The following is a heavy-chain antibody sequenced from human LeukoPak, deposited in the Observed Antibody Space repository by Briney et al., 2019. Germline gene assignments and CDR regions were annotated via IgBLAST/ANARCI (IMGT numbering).Heavy chain of an antibody. CDR2: IYPGDSDT. Sequence: GESLKISCKGSGYSFTSYWIGWVRQMPGKGLEWMGIIYPGDSDTRDSPSFQGQVTISADKSISTAYLQWSSLKASDTAMYYCARHLFGSSWPKEIDYWGQGTLVTVSS. V-gene: IGHV5-51*01. CDR1: GYSFTSYW. CDR3: ARHLFGSSWPKEIDY. J-gene: IGHJ4*02. D-gene: IGHD6-13*01.